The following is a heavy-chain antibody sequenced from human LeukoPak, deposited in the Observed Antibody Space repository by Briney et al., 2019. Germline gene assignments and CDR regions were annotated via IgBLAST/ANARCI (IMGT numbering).Heavy chain of an antibody. J-gene: IGHJ4*02. CDR2: INHSGST. CDR3: ARTYYDYVWGSYRRPRFDY. CDR1: WGAFRGFY. V-gene: IGHV4-34*01. Sequence: LGTLSLPCAVYWGAFRGFYRRRIPPPPREGPGGVWGINHSGSTNYNPSLKSRVTISVDTSKNQFSLKLSSVTAADTAVYYCARTYYDYVWGSYRRPRFDYWGQGTLVTVSS. D-gene: IGHD3-16*02.